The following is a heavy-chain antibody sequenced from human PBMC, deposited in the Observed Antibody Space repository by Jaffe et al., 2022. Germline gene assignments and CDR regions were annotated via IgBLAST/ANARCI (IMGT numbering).Heavy chain of an antibody. CDR1: GGSFSGYY. CDR3: ANHDYGDNWYFDL. Sequence: QVQLQQWGAGLLKPSETLSLTCAVYGGSFSGYYWSWIRQPPGKGLEWIGEINHSGSTNYNPSLKSRVTISVDTSKNQFSLKLSSVTAADTAVYYCANHDYGDNWYFDLWGRGTLVTVSS. V-gene: IGHV4-34*01. J-gene: IGHJ2*01. D-gene: IGHD4-17*01. CDR2: INHSGST.